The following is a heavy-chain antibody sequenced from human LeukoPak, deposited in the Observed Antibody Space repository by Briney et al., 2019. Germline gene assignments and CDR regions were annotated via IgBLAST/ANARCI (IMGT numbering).Heavy chain of an antibody. Sequence: PGGSLRLSCAASGFTFSSYSMNWVRQAPGKGLEWVSYISSSSSTIYYADSVKGRFTISRDNAKNSLYLQMNSLRAEDTAVYYCARDNNWNYGQGEAFDIWGQGTMVTVSS. CDR3: ARDNNWNYGQGEAFDI. V-gene: IGHV3-48*04. CDR2: ISSSSSTI. J-gene: IGHJ3*02. D-gene: IGHD1-7*01. CDR1: GFTFSSYS.